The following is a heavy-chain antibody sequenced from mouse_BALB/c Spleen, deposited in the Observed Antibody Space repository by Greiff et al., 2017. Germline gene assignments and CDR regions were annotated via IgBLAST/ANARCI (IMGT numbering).Heavy chain of an antibody. CDR1: GFTFSDYY. D-gene: IGHD1-2*01. V-gene: IGHV5-4*02. Sequence: VMLVESGGGLVKPGGSLKLSCAASGFTFSDYYMYWVRQTPEKRLEWVATISDGGSYTYYPDSVKGRFTISRDNAKNNLYLQMSSLKSEDTAMYYCARDRGTTAWGYFDFWGAGTTVTVSS. J-gene: IGHJ1*01. CDR3: ARDRGTTAWGYFDF. CDR2: ISDGGSYT.